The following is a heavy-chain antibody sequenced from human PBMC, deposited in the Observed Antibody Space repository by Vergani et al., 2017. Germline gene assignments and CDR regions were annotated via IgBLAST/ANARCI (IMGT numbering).Heavy chain of an antibody. J-gene: IGHJ4*02. Sequence: EVQLVESGGGLVQPGRSLRLSCAASGFTFDDYAMHWVRQAPGKGLEWVSGISWNSGSIGYADSVKGRFTISRDNAKNSLYLQMNSMRAEDTAVYYCAKMLDRETEGRYAMGPFGGWGQGTLVTVSS. D-gene: IGHD3-3*01. CDR2: ISWNSGSI. CDR1: GFTFDDYA. CDR3: AKMLDRETEGRYAMGPFGG. V-gene: IGHV3-9*01.